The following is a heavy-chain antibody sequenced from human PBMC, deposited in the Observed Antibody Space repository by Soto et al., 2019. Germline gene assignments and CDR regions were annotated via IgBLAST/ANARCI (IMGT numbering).Heavy chain of an antibody. CDR1: GFTFSDYY. Sequence: QVQLVESGGGLVKPGGSLRLSCAASGFTFSDYYMSWIRQAPGKGLEWVSYISSSGSTIYYADSVKGRFTISRDNAKNSLDLQMNSLRAEDTAVYYCASESRDQRGYSYGPGYWGQGTLVTVSS. CDR3: ASESRDQRGYSYGPGY. V-gene: IGHV3-11*01. J-gene: IGHJ4*02. D-gene: IGHD5-18*01. CDR2: ISSSGSTI.